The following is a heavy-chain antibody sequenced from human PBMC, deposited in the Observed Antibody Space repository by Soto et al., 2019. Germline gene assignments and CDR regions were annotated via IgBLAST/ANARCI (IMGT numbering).Heavy chain of an antibody. CDR1: GYTFTSYD. CDR3: ARVGYYDFWSGYYNLGFDY. D-gene: IGHD3-3*01. Sequence: QVQLVQSGAEVKKPGASVKVSCKASGYTFTSYDINWVRQATGQGLEWMGWMNPNSGNTGYAQKSQGRVTMTRNTSISTAYMELSSLRSEDTAVYYCARVGYYDFWSGYYNLGFDYWGQGTLVTVSS. V-gene: IGHV1-8*01. CDR2: MNPNSGNT. J-gene: IGHJ4*02.